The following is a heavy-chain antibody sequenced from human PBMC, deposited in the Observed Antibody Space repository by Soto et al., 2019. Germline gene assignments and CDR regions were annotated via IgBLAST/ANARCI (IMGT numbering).Heavy chain of an antibody. V-gene: IGHV3-9*01. CDR1: GFTFDDYG. Sequence: GGSLRLSCVASGFTFDDYGLHWVRQPPEKGLEWVSSITWNSGSVFYADSVKGRFTISRDNAKNSLYLQMNGLRVEDTALYYCSKDNRGYANDAFNFWGQGTLVT. CDR3: SKDNRGYANDAFNF. J-gene: IGHJ3*01. D-gene: IGHD5-12*01. CDR2: ITWNSGSV.